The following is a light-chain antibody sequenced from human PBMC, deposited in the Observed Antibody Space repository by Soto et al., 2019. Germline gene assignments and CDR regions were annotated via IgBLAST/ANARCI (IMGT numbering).Light chain of an antibody. Sequence: SYELTQPPSVSVSPGQTARITCTGAALPKQYAFWYQQKPGQAPVPVIYKDSERPSGLAERFSGSSSGTTVTLTISGVQAEDEADYYCQSADSSGSYVVFGGGTKLTVL. CDR1: ALPKQY. V-gene: IGLV3-25*03. CDR3: QSADSSGSYVV. J-gene: IGLJ2*01. CDR2: KDS.